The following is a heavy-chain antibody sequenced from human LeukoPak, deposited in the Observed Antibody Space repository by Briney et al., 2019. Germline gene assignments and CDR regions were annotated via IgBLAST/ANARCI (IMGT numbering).Heavy chain of an antibody. CDR1: GFTFSSYS. V-gene: IGHV3-21*01. D-gene: IGHD2-2*01. CDR3: ARVDTSCCPTPDY. CDR2: ISSSSSYI. Sequence: GGSLRLSCAASGFTFSSYSMNWVRQAPGKGLEWVSSISSSSSYIYYADSVKGRFTISRDNAKSSLYLQMNSLRAEDTAVYYCARVDTSCCPTPDYWGQGTLVTVSS. J-gene: IGHJ4*02.